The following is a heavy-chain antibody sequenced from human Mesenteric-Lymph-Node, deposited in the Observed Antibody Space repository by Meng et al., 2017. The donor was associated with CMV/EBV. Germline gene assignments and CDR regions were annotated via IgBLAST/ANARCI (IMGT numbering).Heavy chain of an antibody. D-gene: IGHD5-18*01. J-gene: IGHJ4*02. V-gene: IGHV4-61*08. CDR2: ISYNGDT. CDR3: AREYSSFDY. CDR1: GGSISSGGYY. Sequence: SETLSLTCTVSGGSISSGGYYWHWIRQPPGKGLEWIGFISYNGDTNYNPSLTSRVTISGDKSKNQFSLKLTSVTAADTAVYYCAREYSSFDYWGQGTLVTVSS.